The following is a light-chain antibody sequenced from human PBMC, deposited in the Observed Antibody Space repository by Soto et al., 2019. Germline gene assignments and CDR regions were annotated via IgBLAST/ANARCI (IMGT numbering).Light chain of an antibody. CDR2: AAS. CDR3: QPYNSAPSA. CDR1: QGITNY. J-gene: IGKJ1*01. Sequence: QMTQNTSSLSASVGDRGTITCRASQGITNYLAWYQQKPGKVPTLLIYAASSLQSGVPSRFSGSGSGTDFTLTISSLQPEDVPTYYCQPYNSAPSASGQGTKVDI. V-gene: IGKV1-27*01.